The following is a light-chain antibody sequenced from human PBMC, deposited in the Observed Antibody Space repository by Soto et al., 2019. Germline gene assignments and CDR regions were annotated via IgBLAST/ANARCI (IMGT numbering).Light chain of an antibody. J-gene: IGKJ1*01. V-gene: IGKV3-15*01. CDR1: QSVDSK. CDR2: GAS. CDR3: QHYSTWLWT. Sequence: EIVMTQSPATLSVSPGERATLSCRASQSVDSKLAWYQQKPGQGPRLLIYGASSRATGIPARFSGSGSGTDRTLPIGSLQSEDFAVYYCQHYSTWLWTVGQGTKVEIK.